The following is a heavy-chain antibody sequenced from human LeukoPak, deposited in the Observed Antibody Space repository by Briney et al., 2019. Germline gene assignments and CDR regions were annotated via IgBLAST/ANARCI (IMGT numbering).Heavy chain of an antibody. J-gene: IGHJ4*02. Sequence: SETLSLTCTVSGGSISSSSYYWGWIRQPPGKGLEWIGRIYTSGSTNYNPSLKSRVTISVDTSKNQFSLKLSSVTAADTAVYYCARGYSSSWIGLWGQGTLVTVSS. CDR2: IYTSGST. D-gene: IGHD6-13*01. CDR1: GGSISSSSYY. V-gene: IGHV4-39*07. CDR3: ARGYSSSWIGL.